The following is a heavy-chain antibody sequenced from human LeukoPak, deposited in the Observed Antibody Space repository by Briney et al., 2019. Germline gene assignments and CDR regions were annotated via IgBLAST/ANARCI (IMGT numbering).Heavy chain of an antibody. J-gene: IGHJ3*02. CDR3: AKAKLSTGTTGDDAFDI. V-gene: IGHV3-9*01. Sequence: GGSLRLSCAASGFTFNDYAMHWVRQAPGKGLEWVSGISWNSGTIGYADAVRGRFIISRDNAKNFLYLQMNSLRADDTAFYYCAKAKLSTGTTGDDAFDIWGQGTIVTVSS. CDR2: ISWNSGTI. CDR1: GFTFNDYA. D-gene: IGHD2-8*02.